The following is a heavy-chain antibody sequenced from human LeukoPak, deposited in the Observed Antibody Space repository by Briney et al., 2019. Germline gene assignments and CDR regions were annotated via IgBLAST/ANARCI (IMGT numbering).Heavy chain of an antibody. CDR3: ARGVANRGGTPSSYYYYYYMDV. CDR1: GFTFSSYG. V-gene: IGHV3-21*01. Sequence: GGSLRLSCAASGFTFSSYGMNWVRQAPGKGLEWVSSISSSSTYIYYADSMKGRFTISRDNAKNSLFLQMNSLRAEDTAVYYCARGVANRGGTPSSYYYYYYMDVWGKGTTVTVSS. D-gene: IGHD1-26*01. CDR2: ISSSSTYI. J-gene: IGHJ6*03.